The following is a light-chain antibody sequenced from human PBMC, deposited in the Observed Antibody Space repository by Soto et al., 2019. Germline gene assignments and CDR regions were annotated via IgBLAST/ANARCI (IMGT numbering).Light chain of an antibody. J-gene: IGKJ2*01. CDR1: QSVSSSY. V-gene: IGKV3-20*01. CDR2: GAS. Sequence: EIVLTQSPGTLSLSPGERATLSCRASQSVSSSYLAWYQQKPGQAPRLLIYGASSRATGIPDRFSSSGSGTDFTLPISRLEPEDFAVYYCQQYGSSPHTFGQGTKLEIK. CDR3: QQYGSSPHT.